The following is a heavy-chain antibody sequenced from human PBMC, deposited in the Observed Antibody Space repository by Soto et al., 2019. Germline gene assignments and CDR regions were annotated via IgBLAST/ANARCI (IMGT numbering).Heavy chain of an antibody. CDR1: GGSISSGDYY. CDR2: IYYSGST. D-gene: IGHD3-22*01. V-gene: IGHV4-30-4*01. CDR3: ARAFDDSSCYYGGLGY. J-gene: IGHJ4*02. Sequence: QVQLQESGPGLVKPSQTLSLTCTVSGGSISSGDYYWSWIRQPPGKGLEWIGYIYYSGSTYYNPSLKSRLTISVDTSKNQFSLKLSSVTAADTAVYYCARAFDDSSCYYGGLGYWGQGTLVTVSS.